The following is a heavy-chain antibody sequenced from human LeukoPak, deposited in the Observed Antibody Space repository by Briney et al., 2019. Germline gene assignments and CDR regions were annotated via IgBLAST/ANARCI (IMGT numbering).Heavy chain of an antibody. CDR3: ARGPNSKHFDY. Sequence: SETLSLTCTVSGGSISSYYWSWIRQPPGKGLEWIGTIYYSGSTNYIPALKSRVTITVDTSKNQFSLKLSPRTAAATAVYYCARGPNSKHFDYWGQGTLVTVSS. CDR2: IYYSGST. V-gene: IGHV4-59*01. J-gene: IGHJ4*02. CDR1: GGSISSYY.